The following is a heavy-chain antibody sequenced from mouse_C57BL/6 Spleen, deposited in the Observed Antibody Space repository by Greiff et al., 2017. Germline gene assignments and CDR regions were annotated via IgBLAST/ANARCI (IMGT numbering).Heavy chain of an antibody. Sequence: QVQLQQSGAELVRPGASVTLSCKASGYTFTDYEMHWVKQTPVHGLEWIGAIDPETGGTAYNQKFKGKAILTADKSSSTAYMELRSLTSEDSAVYYCTPISNWDEGFDYWGQGTTLTVSS. CDR3: TPISNWDEGFDY. V-gene: IGHV1-15*01. CDR2: IDPETGGT. D-gene: IGHD4-1*01. J-gene: IGHJ2*01. CDR1: GYTFTDYE.